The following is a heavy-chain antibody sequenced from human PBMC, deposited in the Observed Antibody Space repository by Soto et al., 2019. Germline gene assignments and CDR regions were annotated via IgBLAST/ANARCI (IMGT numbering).Heavy chain of an antibody. V-gene: IGHV3-30*18. J-gene: IGHJ4*02. CDR1: GLIFSNFG. Sequence: VQLVESGGGVVLPGRSLRLSCAASGLIFSNFGMHWVRQRPGKGLEWVALITYDAKNKYYADSVKGRFTISRDNSKNTLFLQMNTLRPEDTAVYYCTKMAGGGVPSDYWGQGTLVTVSS. CDR3: TKMAGGGVPSDY. CDR2: ITYDAKNK. D-gene: IGHD3-3*01.